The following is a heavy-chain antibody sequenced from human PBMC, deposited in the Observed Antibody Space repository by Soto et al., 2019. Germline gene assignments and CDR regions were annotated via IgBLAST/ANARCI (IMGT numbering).Heavy chain of an antibody. D-gene: IGHD2-15*01. V-gene: IGHV5-51*01. J-gene: IGHJ6*02. Sequence: PGESLKISCKCSGYSFTSYWIGLVRQMPGKGLEWMGIIYPGDSDTRYSPSFQGQVTISADKSISTAYLQWSSLKASDTAMYYCATNPTRDCSGGSCYYYYGMDVWGQGTTVTVSS. CDR3: ATNPTRDCSGGSCYYYYGMDV. CDR1: GYSFTSYW. CDR2: IYPGDSDT.